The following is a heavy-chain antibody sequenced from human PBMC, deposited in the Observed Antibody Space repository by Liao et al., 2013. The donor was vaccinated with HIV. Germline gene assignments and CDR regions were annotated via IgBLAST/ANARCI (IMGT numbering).Heavy chain of an antibody. CDR1: GGSFSGYY. V-gene: IGHV4-34*01. D-gene: IGHD6-19*01. Sequence: QVQLQQWGAGLLKPSETLSLTCAVYGGSFSGYYWNWIRQPPGKGLEWIGEINHSGSTNYNPSLKSRVTISLDTSKNQFSLNLTSVTAADTAVYYCARGNPGWVNFHYWGQGTLGHRLL. CDR2: INHSGST. CDR3: ARGNPGWVNFHY. J-gene: IGHJ4*02.